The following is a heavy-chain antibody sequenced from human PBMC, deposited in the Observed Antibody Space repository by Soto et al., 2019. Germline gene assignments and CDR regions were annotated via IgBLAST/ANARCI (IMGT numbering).Heavy chain of an antibody. CDR3: AKAPGYCSSTSCYADDHFGPAFDI. D-gene: IGHD2-2*01. CDR1: GFTFDDYA. CDR2: ISWNSGSI. V-gene: IGHV3-9*01. Sequence: GGSLRLSCAASGFTFDDYAMHWVRQAPGKGLEWVSGISWNSGSIGYADSVKGRFTISRDNAKNSLYLQMNSLRAEDTALYYCAKAPGYCSSTSCYADDHFGPAFDIWGQGTMVTVSS. J-gene: IGHJ3*02.